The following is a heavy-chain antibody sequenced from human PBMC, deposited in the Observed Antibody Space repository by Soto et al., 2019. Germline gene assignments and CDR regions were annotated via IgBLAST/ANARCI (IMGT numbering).Heavy chain of an antibody. D-gene: IGHD6-13*01. CDR3: ARDTSSSSWYAGYFDY. CDR1: GFTVSSNY. Sequence: EVQLVESGGGLVQPGGSLRFSCAASGFTVSSNYMSWVRQAPGKGLEWVSVIYSGGSTYYADSVKGRFTISRDNSKNTLYLQMNSLRAEDTAVYYCARDTSSSSWYAGYFDYWGQGTLVTVSS. J-gene: IGHJ4*01. CDR2: IYSGGST. V-gene: IGHV3-66*01.